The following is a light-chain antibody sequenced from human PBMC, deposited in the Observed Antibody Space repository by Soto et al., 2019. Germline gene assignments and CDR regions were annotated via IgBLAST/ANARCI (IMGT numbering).Light chain of an antibody. CDR3: QQSYSTPIT. J-gene: IGKJ1*01. V-gene: IGKV1-39*01. Sequence: IQITPSPSSLSSSVGDRFTITCLASQSISSYLNWYQQKPGKAPKLLIYAASSLQSGVPSRFSGSGSGTDFTLTISSLQPEDFATYYCQQSYSTPITFGQGTKVDIK. CDR2: AAS. CDR1: QSISSY.